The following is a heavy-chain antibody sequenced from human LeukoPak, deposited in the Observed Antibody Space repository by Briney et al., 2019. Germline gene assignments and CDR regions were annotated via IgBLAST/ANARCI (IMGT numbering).Heavy chain of an antibody. CDR3: ARDTYCSGGSCYSSGYFDY. J-gene: IGHJ4*02. CDR1: GFTFSSYA. CDR2: ISYDGSNK. D-gene: IGHD2-15*01. V-gene: IGHV3-30*04. Sequence: GGSLGLSCAASGFTFSSYAVHWVRQAPGKGLEWVAVISYDGSNKYYADSVKGRFTISRDNSKNTLYLQMNSLRAEDTAVYFCARDTYCSGGSCYSSGYFDYWGQGTLVTVSS.